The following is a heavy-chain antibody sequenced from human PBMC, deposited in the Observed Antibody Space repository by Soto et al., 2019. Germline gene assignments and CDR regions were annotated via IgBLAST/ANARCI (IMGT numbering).Heavy chain of an antibody. Sequence: QVQLQESGPGLVKPSGTLSLTCAVSGGSISSCNWWSWVRQPPGKGLELIGEIYHSGSTNYKPSLNSRVTISVDKSKNQSSRKLSSVTAADTAVYYCAREKALPQPRYYFDYWGQGTLVTVSS. J-gene: IGHJ4*02. CDR2: IYHSGST. CDR1: GGSISSCNW. V-gene: IGHV4-4*02. CDR3: AREKALPQPRYYFDY. D-gene: IGHD1-1*01.